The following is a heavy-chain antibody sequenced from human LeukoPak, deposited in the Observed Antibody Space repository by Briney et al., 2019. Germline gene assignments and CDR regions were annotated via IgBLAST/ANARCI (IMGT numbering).Heavy chain of an antibody. J-gene: IGHJ4*02. CDR1: GGTFSSYA. CDR2: IIPIFGTA. V-gene: IGHV1-69*01. D-gene: IGHD6-13*01. CDR3: ARAEYSSSWFDY. Sequence: SVKVPCKASGGTFSSYAISWVRQAPGQGLEWMGGIIPIFGTANYAQKFQGRVTITADESTSTAYMELSSLRSEDTAVYYRARAEYSSSWFDYWGQGTLVTVSS.